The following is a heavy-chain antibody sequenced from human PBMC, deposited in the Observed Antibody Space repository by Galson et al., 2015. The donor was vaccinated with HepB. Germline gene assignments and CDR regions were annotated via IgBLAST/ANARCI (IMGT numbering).Heavy chain of an antibody. CDR3: ARGSGFLIYY. CDR2: INQDGSEK. V-gene: IGHV3-7*03. D-gene: IGHD3/OR15-3a*01. CDR1: GRTFSGFW. Sequence: SLRLSCAASGRTFSGFWMHWVRQTPGKGLEWLANINQDGSEKYYVDSVKGRFTISRDNPKNSLYLQMDSLRAEDSAVYYCARGSGFLIYYLGQGTLVTVAS. J-gene: IGHJ4*02.